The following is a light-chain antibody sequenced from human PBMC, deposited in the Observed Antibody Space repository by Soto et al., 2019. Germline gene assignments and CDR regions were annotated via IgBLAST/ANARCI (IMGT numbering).Light chain of an antibody. CDR3: CPYASSILVV. CDR1: SGDVGTYSL. CDR2: EVT. V-gene: IGLV2-23*02. Sequence: QSALTQPASVSGSPGQSITISCTGTSGDVGTYSLVSWYQQHPGKAPKLMIYEVTKRPSGVSNRFTGSKSGNTASLTISGVQAEDEAQYSGCPYASSILVVFGGGTQLTVL. J-gene: IGLJ3*02.